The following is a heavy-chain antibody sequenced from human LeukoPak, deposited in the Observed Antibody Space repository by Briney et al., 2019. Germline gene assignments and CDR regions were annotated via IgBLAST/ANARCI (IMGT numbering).Heavy chain of an antibody. V-gene: IGHV4-4*07. CDR2: IYTDGGT. Sequence: PSETLSLTCTVSGGSISSYYWSWIRQPAGKGLEWIGRIYTDGGTDYNPSLKSRLTMSVDTSKNQFSLKLSSVTAADTAVYYCARTTAGHVAFDIWGQGTMVTVSS. J-gene: IGHJ3*02. D-gene: IGHD4-11*01. CDR1: GGSISSYY. CDR3: ARTTAGHVAFDI.